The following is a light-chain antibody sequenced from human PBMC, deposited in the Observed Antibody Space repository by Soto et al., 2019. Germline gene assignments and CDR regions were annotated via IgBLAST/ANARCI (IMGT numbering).Light chain of an antibody. CDR1: QFVSSN. CDR2: GAS. V-gene: IGKV3D-15*01. J-gene: IGKJ5*01. CDR3: QQYPNWPPIT. Sequence: EIVMTQSPVTLPVSPGERATLSCRASQFVSSNLAWYQQKPGQAPRLLIYGASTRATGIPDRFSGSGSGTEFTLTISKLKSEDFAVYFCQQYPNWPPITFGQGKRLEIK.